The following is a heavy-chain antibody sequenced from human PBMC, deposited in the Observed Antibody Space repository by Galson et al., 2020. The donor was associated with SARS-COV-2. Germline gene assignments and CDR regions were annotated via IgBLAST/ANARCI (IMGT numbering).Heavy chain of an antibody. CDR2: IYYSGIT. CDR1: GDSMNSYY. Sequence: ETSETLSLTCTVSGDSMNSYYWSWLRQPPGKGLDWIGYIYYSGITHYNPSLKSRVTISVDTSKNQFSLKLSSVTAADTALYYCARITIFGVAGYYFDYWGQGTLVTVS. CDR3: ARITIFGVAGYYFDY. V-gene: IGHV4-59*01. D-gene: IGHD3-3*01. J-gene: IGHJ4*02.